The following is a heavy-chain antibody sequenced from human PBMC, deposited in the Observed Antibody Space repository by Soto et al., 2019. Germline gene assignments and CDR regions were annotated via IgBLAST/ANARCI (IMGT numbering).Heavy chain of an antibody. D-gene: IGHD2-8*01. J-gene: IGHJ5*02. CDR3: ARGTPGYCTNGVCYNWFDP. CDR2: IILIFGTA. CDR1: GGTFSSYA. V-gene: IGHV1-69*13. Sequence: ASVKVSCKASGGTFSSYAISWVRQAPGQGLEWMGGIILIFGTANYAQKFQGRVTITADESTSTAYMELSSLRSEDTAVYYCARGTPGYCTNGVCYNWFDPWGQGTLVTVSS.